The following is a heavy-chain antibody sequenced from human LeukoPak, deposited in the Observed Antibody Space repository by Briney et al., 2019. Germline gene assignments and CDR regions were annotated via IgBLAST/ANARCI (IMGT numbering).Heavy chain of an antibody. J-gene: IGHJ6*04. Sequence: SETLSLTCSVSGGSISSYYWSWIRQPPGKGLEWIGSMYHTGSTYHSPSLKSRVTISVDTSKNQFSLKLSSVTAADTAVYYCARHAGYYYYCMDVWGKGTTVTISS. CDR3: ARHAGYYYYCMDV. CDR2: MYHTGST. CDR1: GGSISSYY. V-gene: IGHV4-59*05.